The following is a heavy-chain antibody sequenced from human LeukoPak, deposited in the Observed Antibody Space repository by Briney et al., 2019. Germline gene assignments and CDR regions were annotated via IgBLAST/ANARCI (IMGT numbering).Heavy chain of an antibody. CDR2: ISSSSSYI. Sequence: GGSLRLSCAASGFTFSSYSMNWVRQAPGKGLEWVSSISSSSSYIYYADSVKGRFTISRDNAKNSLYLQMNSLRAEDTAVYYCARRAAVAGSKVYYFDYWGQGTLVTVSS. CDR1: GFTFSSYS. D-gene: IGHD6-19*01. J-gene: IGHJ4*02. V-gene: IGHV3-21*01. CDR3: ARRAAVAGSKVYYFDY.